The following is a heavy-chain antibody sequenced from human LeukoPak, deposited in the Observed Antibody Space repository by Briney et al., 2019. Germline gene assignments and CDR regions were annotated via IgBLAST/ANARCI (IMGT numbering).Heavy chain of an antibody. CDR3: ARGATYCTNGVCYTRFDY. CDR1: GFTFTSHW. J-gene: IGHJ4*02. V-gene: IGHV3-7*01. D-gene: IGHD2-8*01. CDR2: MNLDGSEK. Sequence: GGSLRLSCAASGFTFTSHWMSWVRQAPGKGLEWVARMNLDGSEKYYADSVKGRFTISRDNAKTSLYLEMNSLRAEDTALYYCARGATYCTNGVCYTRFDYWGQGTLVTVSS.